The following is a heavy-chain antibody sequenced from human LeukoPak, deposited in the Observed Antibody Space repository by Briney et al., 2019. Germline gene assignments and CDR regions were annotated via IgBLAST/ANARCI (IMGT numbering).Heavy chain of an antibody. J-gene: IGHJ5*01. CDR3: AKEVVLNWFDS. Sequence: GGSLRLSCAASEFTFSRYGMHWVRQAPGKGVEWVAVISYDGTDKYYADSVKGRFTISRDNSKNTLSLQMNSLRAEDTAVYYCAKEVVLNWFDSWGQGTLVTVSS. V-gene: IGHV3-30*18. CDR1: EFTFSRYG. CDR2: ISYDGTDK. D-gene: IGHD2-8*02.